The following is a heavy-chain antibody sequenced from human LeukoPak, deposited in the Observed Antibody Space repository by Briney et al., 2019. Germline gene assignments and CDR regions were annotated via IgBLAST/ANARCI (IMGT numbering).Heavy chain of an antibody. D-gene: IGHD5-24*01. V-gene: IGHV1-46*01. Sequence: GASVKVSCKASGYTFTSNYIHWVRQAPGQGLEWMGMIYPRDGSTSYAQKFQGRVTVTRDTSTSTVHMELSGLRSEDTAVYYCARQLYRRDGYNFGDYWGQGTLVTVSS. CDR3: ARQLYRRDGYNFGDY. CDR1: GYTFTSNY. J-gene: IGHJ4*02. CDR2: IYPRDGST.